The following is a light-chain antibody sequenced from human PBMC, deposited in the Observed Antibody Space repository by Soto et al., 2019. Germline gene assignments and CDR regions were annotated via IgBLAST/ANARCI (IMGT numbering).Light chain of an antibody. Sequence: DIQMTQLPSSLSASVGDRVTITCQASKNINKYLAWYQQKPGKAPKLLLSEASNLETGVPSRFSGGGSGTDFTFTISSLQPDDFATYYCQQYEDLPRTFGQGTRLEIK. CDR2: EAS. CDR3: QQYEDLPRT. V-gene: IGKV1-33*01. J-gene: IGKJ5*01. CDR1: KNINKY.